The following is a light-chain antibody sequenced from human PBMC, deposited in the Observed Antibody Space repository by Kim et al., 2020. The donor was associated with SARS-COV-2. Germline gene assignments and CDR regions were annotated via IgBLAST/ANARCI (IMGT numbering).Light chain of an antibody. CDR1: QSVSSY. CDR2: DAS. CDR3: QQRSNWPLT. Sequence: LSPGQSATLSCRASQSVSSYLAWYPQKPGQAPRLLIYDASNRATGIPARFSGSGSGTDFTLTISSLETEDFTVYYCQQRSNWPLTFGGGTKVDIK. V-gene: IGKV3-11*01. J-gene: IGKJ4*01.